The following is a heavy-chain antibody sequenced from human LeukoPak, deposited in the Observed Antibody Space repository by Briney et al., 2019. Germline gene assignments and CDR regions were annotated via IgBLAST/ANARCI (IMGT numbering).Heavy chain of an antibody. D-gene: IGHD3-10*02. CDR3: ARVYVDAFDI. CDR2: IYYSGST. J-gene: IGHJ3*02. Sequence: SETLSLTCTVSGGSISSYYWSWIRQPPGKGLEWIGYIYYSGSTNYNPSLKSRVTISVDTSENQFSLKLSSVTAADTAVYYCARVYVDAFDIWGQGTMVTVSS. CDR1: GGSISSYY. V-gene: IGHV4-59*01.